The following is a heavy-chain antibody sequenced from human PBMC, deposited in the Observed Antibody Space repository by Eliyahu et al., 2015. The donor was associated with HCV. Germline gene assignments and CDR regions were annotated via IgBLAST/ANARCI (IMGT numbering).Heavy chain of an antibody. CDR3: TTGAPGGFDYYLDV. CDR2: IKSKTDGGTT. D-gene: IGHD3-10*01. CDR1: GFPFXXAW. J-gene: IGHJ6*03. V-gene: IGHV3-15*01. Sequence: EVQLVESGGGLVKPGGSLRLSCAAXGFPFXXAWMSWVRPGPGEGVEWXGRIKSKTDGGTTDYAAPVKGRFTISRDDSKSTLYLQMNSLKTEDTAVYYCTTGAPGGFDYYLDVWGQGTTVTVSS.